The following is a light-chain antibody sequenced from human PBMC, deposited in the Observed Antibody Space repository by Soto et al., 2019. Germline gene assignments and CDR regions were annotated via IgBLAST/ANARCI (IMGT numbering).Light chain of an antibody. V-gene: IGLV1-40*01. Sequence: QPVLTQPPSVSGAPGQRVTISCTGSSSNIGAGYDVHWYQQLPGTAPKLLIYGNSNRPSGVPDRFSGSKSGTSASLAITGLQAEDEADYYCQSYDSSLSWVFGGGPKLTVL. CDR1: SSNIGAGYD. CDR2: GNS. J-gene: IGLJ3*02. CDR3: QSYDSSLSWV.